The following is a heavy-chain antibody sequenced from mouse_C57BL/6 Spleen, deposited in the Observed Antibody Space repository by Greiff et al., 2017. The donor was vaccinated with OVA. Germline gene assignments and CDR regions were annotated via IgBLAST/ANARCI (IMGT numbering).Heavy chain of an antibody. V-gene: IGHV1-18*01. D-gene: IGHD1-1*01. CDR2: INPNNGGT. Sequence: EVQLQQSGPELVKPGASVKIPCKASGYTFTDYNMDWVKQSPGQSLEWIGDINPNNGGTIYNQKFKGKATLTVDKSSSTAYMELRSLTSEDTAVYYCARGGYYGSSPAWFAYWGQGTLVTVSA. J-gene: IGHJ3*01. CDR3: ARGGYYGSSPAWFAY. CDR1: GYTFTDYN.